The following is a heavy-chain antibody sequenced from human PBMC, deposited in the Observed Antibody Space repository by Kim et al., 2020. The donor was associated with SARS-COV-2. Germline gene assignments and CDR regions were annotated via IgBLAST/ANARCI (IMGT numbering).Heavy chain of an antibody. CDR1: GGSISSGDYY. CDR2: IYYSGST. V-gene: IGHV4-30-4*01. CDR3: ARTKRITMFGVVQWFDP. Sequence: SETLSLTCTVSGGSISSGDYYWSWIRQPPGKGLEWIGYIYYSGSTYYNPSLKSRVTISVDTSKNQFSLKLSSGTAADTAVYYCARTKRITMFGVVQWFDPWGQGTLVTVSS. D-gene: IGHD3-3*01. J-gene: IGHJ5*02.